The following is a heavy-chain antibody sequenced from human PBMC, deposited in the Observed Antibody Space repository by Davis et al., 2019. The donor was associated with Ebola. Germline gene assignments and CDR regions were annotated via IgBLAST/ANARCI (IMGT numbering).Heavy chain of an antibody. D-gene: IGHD5-12*01. V-gene: IGHV1-2*02. Sequence: ASVKVSCKASGYTFTSYYMHWVRQAPGQGLEWMGWINPNSGGTNYAQKFQGRVTMTRDTSTSTVYMELSSLRSEDTAVYYCARDKGSGYSGYDPKKAYYYYGMDVWGQGTTVAVSS. CDR3: ARDKGSGYSGYDPKKAYYYYGMDV. J-gene: IGHJ6*02. CDR2: INPNSGGT. CDR1: GYTFTSYY.